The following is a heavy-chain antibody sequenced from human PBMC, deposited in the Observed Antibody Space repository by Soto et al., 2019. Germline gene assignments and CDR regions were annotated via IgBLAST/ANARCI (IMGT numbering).Heavy chain of an antibody. Sequence: QLQLQESGPGLVKPSETLSLTCTVSGGSISSSSYYWGWIRQPPGKGLEWIGSIYYSGSTYYNPSLKSRVTISVDTSKNQCSLKLSSVTAADTAVYYCAGVVVVAATRGVRMDVWGQGTTVTVSS. D-gene: IGHD2-15*01. CDR3: AGVVVVAATRGVRMDV. V-gene: IGHV4-39*01. CDR2: IYYSGST. CDR1: GGSISSSSYY. J-gene: IGHJ6*02.